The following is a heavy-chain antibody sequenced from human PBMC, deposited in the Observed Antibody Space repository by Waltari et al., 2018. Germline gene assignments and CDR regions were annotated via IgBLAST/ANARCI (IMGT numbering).Heavy chain of an antibody. CDR3: ARNPVPPRYYYYYMDV. CDR1: GGTVSSYA. J-gene: IGHJ6*03. Sequence: QVQLVQSGAEVKKPGSSVKVSCKASGGTVSSYAISWVRQAPGQGVWMMGGTIPIFGTANSAQKFQGRVTITAYETTSTAYLELSSLRSEDTAEYYCARNPVPPRYYYYYMDVWGKGTTVTISS. CDR2: TIPIFGTA. D-gene: IGHD2-2*01. V-gene: IGHV1-69*12.